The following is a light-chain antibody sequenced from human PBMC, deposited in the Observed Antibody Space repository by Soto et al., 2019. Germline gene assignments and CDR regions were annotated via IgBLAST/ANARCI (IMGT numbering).Light chain of an antibody. CDR1: QSLQHVNGKNY. CDR3: MQVLQTPYT. CDR2: LGS. J-gene: IGKJ2*01. V-gene: IGKV2-28*01. Sequence: DIVMTQSALSLSVPPGEPASISCRSSQSLQHVNGKNYLDWYLQKPGQTPQLLLFLGSNRASGVPDRISGSGSGTDFTLKISRVEAEDVGLYFCMQVLQTPYTFGQGTKLEI.